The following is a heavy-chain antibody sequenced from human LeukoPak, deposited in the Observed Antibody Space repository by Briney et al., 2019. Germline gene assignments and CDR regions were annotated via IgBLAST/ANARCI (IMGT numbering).Heavy chain of an antibody. CDR1: GGSISSGGYY. CDR2: IYYSGST. CDR3: ARGDYGTFFDY. V-gene: IGHV4-31*03. Sequence: SETLSLTCTVSGGSISSGGYYWSWIRQHPGKGLEWIGYIYYSGSTYYNPSLKSRVTISVDTSKNQFSLKLSSVTAADTAVYCCARGDYGTFFDYWGQGTLVTVSS. J-gene: IGHJ4*02. D-gene: IGHD4/OR15-4a*01.